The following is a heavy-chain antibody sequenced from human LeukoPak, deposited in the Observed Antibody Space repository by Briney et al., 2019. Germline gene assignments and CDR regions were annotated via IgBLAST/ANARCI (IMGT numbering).Heavy chain of an antibody. D-gene: IGHD6-13*01. J-gene: IGHJ4*02. Sequence: GSSVKVSCKSSGGSFSNYVISWVRQAPGQRPEWMGRIIPMTGMPNYSPKLLGRITITADISTSTAYLELSSLRSDDTAVYYCARPGAAAGTRFDYWGQGTLVTVSS. V-gene: IGHV1-69*04. CDR2: IIPMTGMP. CDR3: ARPGAAAGTRFDY. CDR1: GGSFSNYV.